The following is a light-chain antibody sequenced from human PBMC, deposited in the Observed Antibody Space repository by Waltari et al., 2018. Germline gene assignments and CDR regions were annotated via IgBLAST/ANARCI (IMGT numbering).Light chain of an antibody. V-gene: IGLV3-19*01. CDR1: SLSSYY. J-gene: IGLJ3*02. CDR2: GKN. CDR3: NSRDSSGNHLGV. Sequence: SSELTQDPAVSVALGQTVRITCQGDSLSSYYASGFKQKPGQAPVLVIYGKNNRPSGIPDRFSGSSSGNTAALTITGAQAEDEADYYCNSRDSSGNHLGVFGGGTKLTVL.